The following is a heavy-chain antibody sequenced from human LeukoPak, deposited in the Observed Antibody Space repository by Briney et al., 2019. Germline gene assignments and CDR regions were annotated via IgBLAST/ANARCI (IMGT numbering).Heavy chain of an antibody. CDR2: ISYDGSNK. CDR3: ARGPLLDSSGYPIDY. J-gene: IGHJ4*02. V-gene: IGHV3-30-3*01. Sequence: GRSLRLSCAASGFTFSSYAMHWVRQAPGKGLEWVAVISYDGSNKYYADSVKGRFTISRDNSKNTLYLQMNSLRAEDTAVYYCARGPLLDSSGYPIDYWGQGTLGTVSS. CDR1: GFTFSSYA. D-gene: IGHD3-22*01.